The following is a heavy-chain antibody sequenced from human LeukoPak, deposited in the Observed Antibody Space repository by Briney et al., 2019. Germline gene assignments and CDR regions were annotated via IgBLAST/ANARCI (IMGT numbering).Heavy chain of an antibody. CDR1: GFTFSSYY. V-gene: IGHV3-30*03. D-gene: IGHD3-10*01. CDR2: TSSDLNVK. Sequence: GTSLRLSCTTSGFTFSSYYMHWVRQAPGKGLEWVAVTSSDLNVKLYADSVKGRFTISRDNSRSTLYLQMNNLRPEDTAIYYCAREGYYGSGSPPSLYFDYWGQGTLVTVSS. CDR3: AREGYYGSGSPPSLYFDY. J-gene: IGHJ4*02.